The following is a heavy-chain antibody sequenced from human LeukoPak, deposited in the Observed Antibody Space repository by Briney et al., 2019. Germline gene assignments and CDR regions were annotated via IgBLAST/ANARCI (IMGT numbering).Heavy chain of an antibody. CDR1: GYTFSSYG. V-gene: IGHV1-18*01. Sequence: ASVKVSCKASGYTFSSYGISWVRQAPGQGLEWMGWISVYNGKTNYAEKFQGRVTMSTDTSTNTAYMELRSLRSDDTAVYYCARQTTVTTADAFDIWGQGTMVTVSS. J-gene: IGHJ3*02. CDR2: ISVYNGKT. D-gene: IGHD4-17*01. CDR3: ARQTTVTTADAFDI.